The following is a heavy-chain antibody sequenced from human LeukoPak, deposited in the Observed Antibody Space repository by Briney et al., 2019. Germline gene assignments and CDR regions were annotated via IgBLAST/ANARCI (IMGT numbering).Heavy chain of an antibody. CDR1: GYTFTSYG. Sequence: ASVKVSCKASGYTFTSYGISWVRQAPGQGLEWMGWISAYNGNTNYAQKLQGRVTMTRNTSISTAYMELSSLRSEDTAVYYCAARPPYSGYEDGDYWGQGTLVTVSS. CDR2: ISAYNGNT. J-gene: IGHJ4*02. D-gene: IGHD5-12*01. CDR3: AARPPYSGYEDGDY. V-gene: IGHV1-18*01.